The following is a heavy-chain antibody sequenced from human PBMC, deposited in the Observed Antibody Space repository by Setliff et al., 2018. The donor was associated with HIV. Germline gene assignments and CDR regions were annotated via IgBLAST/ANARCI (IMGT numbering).Heavy chain of an antibody. CDR3: ARGLAVGTNFGVFDV. V-gene: IGHV4-34*01. Sequence: SETLSLTCAVYNASFSDYFWAWIRQPPGKGLEWIGEINYSGRTSYNPSLKSRVTISRDTSKNQFSLNVTSVTASDTSIYYCARGLAVGTNFGVFDVWGQGKMVTVSS. CDR1: NASFSDYF. J-gene: IGHJ3*01. D-gene: IGHD6-19*01. CDR2: INYSGRT.